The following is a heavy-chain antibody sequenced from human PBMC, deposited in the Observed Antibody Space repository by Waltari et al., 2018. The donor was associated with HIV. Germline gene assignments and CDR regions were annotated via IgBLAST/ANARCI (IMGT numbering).Heavy chain of an antibody. CDR3: ARDRDLKFDNGVALTY. CDR2: MNTLTNNT. CDR1: GYFFYTYA. V-gene: IGHV1-18*01. J-gene: IGHJ4*02. D-gene: IGHD3-9*01. Sequence: EQSTGGVQMVGASVTMSCKTFGYFFYTYAYYWLRWDPARSLRWVGRMNTLTNNTKFARSLRGRVTTSSDASTNTSYWQLTRLTSDVSAIYYSARDRDLKFDNGVALTYWAQETLVSVSS.